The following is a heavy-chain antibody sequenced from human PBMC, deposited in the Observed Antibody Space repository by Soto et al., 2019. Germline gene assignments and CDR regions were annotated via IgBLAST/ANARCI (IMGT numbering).Heavy chain of an antibody. V-gene: IGHV1-46*01. CDR1: GYTFTSYY. D-gene: IGHD6-19*01. CDR3: ARDLGTAWSSGVYYYHGMDV. CDR2: INPSGGST. Sequence: ASVKVSCKASGYTFTSYYMHWVRQAPGQGLEWMGIINPSGGSTSYAQKFQGRVTMTRDTSTSTVYMELSSLRSEDTAVYYCARDLGTAWSSGVYYYHGMDVWGQGTTVTVSS. J-gene: IGHJ6*02.